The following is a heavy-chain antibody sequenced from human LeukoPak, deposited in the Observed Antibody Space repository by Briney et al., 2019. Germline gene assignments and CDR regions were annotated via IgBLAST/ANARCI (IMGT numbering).Heavy chain of an antibody. V-gene: IGHV3-30-3*01. CDR1: GFTFSSNA. D-gene: IGHD1-1*01. CDR3: AKEGTGIHFDY. Sequence: PGRSLRLSCAASGFTFSSNAIHWVRQAPGKGLEWVAEISYDGGNTYYADSVKGRFTISRDNSKNTLYLQMNGLRAEDTAVYYCAKEGTGIHFDYWGQGTLVTVSS. CDR2: ISYDGGNT. J-gene: IGHJ4*02.